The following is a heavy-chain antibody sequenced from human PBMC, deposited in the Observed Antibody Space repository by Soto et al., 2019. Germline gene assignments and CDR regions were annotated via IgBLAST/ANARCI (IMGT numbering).Heavy chain of an antibody. CDR3: ARGAEDGDYVGY. CDR1: GFTASSHY. Sequence: EVQLVESGGGLIQPGGSLRLPWQPSGFTASSHYMSWVRQPPGKGLEGVSVIYSGGSTYYADSVKGRFTISRDNSKNTLYLQMNSLRAEDTAVYYCARGAEDGDYVGYWGQGTLVTVSS. V-gene: IGHV3-53*03. CDR2: IYSGGST. J-gene: IGHJ4*02. D-gene: IGHD4-17*01.